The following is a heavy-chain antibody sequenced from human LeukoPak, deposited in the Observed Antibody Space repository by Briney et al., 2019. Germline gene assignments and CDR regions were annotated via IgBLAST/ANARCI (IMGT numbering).Heavy chain of an antibody. J-gene: IGHJ6*03. D-gene: IGHD5-24*01. CDR1: GYTFTSYG. CDR3: ARVVGSGDGYNSVYYYYMVV. CDR2: ISAYNGNT. Sequence: GASVKVSCKASGYTFTSYGISWVRQAPGQGLEWMGWISAYNGNTNYAQKLQGRGTMTTDTSTSKAYMELRSLRSDHTAVYYCARVVGSGDGYNSVYYYYMVVWGKGTTVTVS. V-gene: IGHV1-18*01.